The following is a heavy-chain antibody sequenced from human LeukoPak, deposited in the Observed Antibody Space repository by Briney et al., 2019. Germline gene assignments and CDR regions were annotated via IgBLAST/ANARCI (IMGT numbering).Heavy chain of an antibody. D-gene: IGHD6-13*01. CDR2: IETAGEI. CDR3: ARAAYSSTWYSRYFDL. V-gene: IGHV3-13*01. Sequence: GGSLRLSCAASGFTFSSYDIHWVRQAPGKGLEWVSGIETAGEIYYPGSVKGRFTISRENAKNSLYLQMNSLRAGDTAVYYCARAAYSSTWYSRYFDLWGRGTLVTVSS. CDR1: GFTFSSYD. J-gene: IGHJ2*01.